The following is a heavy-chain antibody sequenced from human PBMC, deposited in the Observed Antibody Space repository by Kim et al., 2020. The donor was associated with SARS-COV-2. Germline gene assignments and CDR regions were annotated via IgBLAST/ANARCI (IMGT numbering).Heavy chain of an antibody. CDR3: ARQTYSSGWGNFDL. Sequence: TPSLKSRVTISVDTSKNQFSLKLSSVTAADTAVYYCARQTYSSGWGNFDLWGRGTLVTVSS. V-gene: IGHV4-59*08. D-gene: IGHD6-19*01. J-gene: IGHJ2*01.